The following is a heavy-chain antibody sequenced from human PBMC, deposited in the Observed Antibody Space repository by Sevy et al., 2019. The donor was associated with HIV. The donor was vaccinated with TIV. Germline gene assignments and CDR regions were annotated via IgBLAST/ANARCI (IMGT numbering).Heavy chain of an antibody. Sequence: SETLSLTCTVSGGSVSGYSWSWIRQPPGRGLEWIGNIHHSGTTKYNPSLKSRLTISVDTSKNQFSLILTSATAADTAVYYCTRVDSSGHSDYWGQGTPVTVSS. CDR1: GGSVSGYS. J-gene: IGHJ4*02. CDR2: IHHSGTT. CDR3: TRVDSSGHSDY. D-gene: IGHD3-22*01. V-gene: IGHV4-59*02.